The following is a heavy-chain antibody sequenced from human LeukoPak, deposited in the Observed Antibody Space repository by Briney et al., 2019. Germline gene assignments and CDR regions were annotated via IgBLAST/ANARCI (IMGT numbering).Heavy chain of an antibody. CDR3: ARGITMVRGVTERSTYCYYMDV. CDR2: IGTAGDT. D-gene: IGHD3-10*01. V-gene: IGHV3-13*01. CDR1: GFTFSSYD. Sequence: SLRVSCAASGFTFSSYDMSWVRQAPGKGLEWVAAIGTAGDTYYPAHEKGRFTISRENAKHSLYLQMNSLRAGDTAVYYCARGITMVRGVTERSTYCYYMDVWGKGTTVTVSS. J-gene: IGHJ6*03.